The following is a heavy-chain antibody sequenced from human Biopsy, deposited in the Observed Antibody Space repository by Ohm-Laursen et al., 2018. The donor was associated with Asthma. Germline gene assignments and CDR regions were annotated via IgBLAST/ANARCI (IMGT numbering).Heavy chain of an antibody. CDR3: ARDFSRAIMIGGGREHYFDF. Sequence: SLRLSCTASGFTFMTYGMHWARQVQGKGLEWVATVGSDESYTDHADSVKDRFTISRDNSKNTLHLQMNSLSPEDTAVYYCARDFSRAIMIGGGREHYFDFWGQGTLVTVSS. CDR2: VGSDESYT. CDR1: GFTFMTYG. J-gene: IGHJ4*02. D-gene: IGHD3-16*01. V-gene: IGHV3-33*01.